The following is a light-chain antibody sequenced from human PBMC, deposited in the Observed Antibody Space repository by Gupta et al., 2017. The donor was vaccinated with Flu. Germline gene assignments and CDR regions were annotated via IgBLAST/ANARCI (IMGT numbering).Light chain of an antibody. Sequence: PSSLSASVGDSITITCLTSQKITNYLNWFAQRPGKAPNLLIYAASTLQTGVPSRFSGSGSGTQFNFTISSLHPEDYGTYYCQQTDYTPRAFGQGTRVEVK. CDR1: QKITNY. J-gene: IGKJ1*01. CDR2: AAS. CDR3: QQTDYTPRA. V-gene: IGKV1-39*01.